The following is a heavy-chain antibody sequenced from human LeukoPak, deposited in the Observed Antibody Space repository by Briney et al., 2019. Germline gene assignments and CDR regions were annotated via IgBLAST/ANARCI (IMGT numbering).Heavy chain of an antibody. V-gene: IGHV3-7*01. CDR1: GFTFSSYS. CDR2: IKQDGSEK. J-gene: IGHJ4*02. D-gene: IGHD2-15*01. CDR3: ARSPWDCSGGSCYPWFDY. Sequence: PGGSLRLSCAASGFTFSSYSMSWVRQAPGKGLEWVANIKQDGSEKYYVDSVKGRFTISRDIAKNSLYLQMNSLRAEDTAVYYCARSPWDCSGGSCYPWFDYWGQGTLVTVSS.